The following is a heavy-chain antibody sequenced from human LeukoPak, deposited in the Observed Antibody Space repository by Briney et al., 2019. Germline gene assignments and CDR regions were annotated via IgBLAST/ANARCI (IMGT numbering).Heavy chain of an antibody. CDR3: ANRDCSGGSCYPNH. V-gene: IGHV3-33*06. D-gene: IGHD2-15*01. Sequence: GRSLRLSCAASGITFSSFGMHWVRQAPGKGLEWVAVIWNDGSNTYYADSVRGRFTISRDNSKNTLYLQMNSLRAEDTAVYYCANRDCSGGSCYPNHRGQGTLVTVSS. CDR2: IWNDGSNT. J-gene: IGHJ4*02. CDR1: GITFSSFG.